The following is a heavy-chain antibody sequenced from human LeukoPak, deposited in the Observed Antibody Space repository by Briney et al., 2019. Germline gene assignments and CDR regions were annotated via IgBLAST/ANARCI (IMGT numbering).Heavy chain of an antibody. CDR3: ASLNYDSSGYPGGAFDI. D-gene: IGHD3-22*01. Sequence: GGSLRLSCAASGFTFSSYSTNWVRQAPGKGLEWVSSISSSSSYIYYADSVKGRFTISRDNAKNSLYLQMNSLRAEDTAVYYCASLNYDSSGYPGGAFDIWGQGTMVTVSS. J-gene: IGHJ3*02. CDR2: ISSSSSYI. V-gene: IGHV3-21*01. CDR1: GFTFSSYS.